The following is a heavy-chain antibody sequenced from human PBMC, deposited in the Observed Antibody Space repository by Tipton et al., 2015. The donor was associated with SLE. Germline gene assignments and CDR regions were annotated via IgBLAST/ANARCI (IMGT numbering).Heavy chain of an antibody. CDR2: IYYSGSA. Sequence: TLSLTCTVSGGSITGHYWNWIRQPPGKGLEWIGYIYYSGSANYNPSLSSRVTISVDTSKNQFSLKLSSVTAADTAVYYCARSGARSGYYGWGQGTLVTVSS. CDR3: ARSGARSGYYG. V-gene: IGHV4-59*08. J-gene: IGHJ4*02. D-gene: IGHD3-3*01. CDR1: GGSITGHY.